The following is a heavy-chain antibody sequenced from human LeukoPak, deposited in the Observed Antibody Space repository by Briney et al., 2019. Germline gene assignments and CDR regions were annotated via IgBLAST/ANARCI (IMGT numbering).Heavy chain of an antibody. D-gene: IGHD4-17*01. J-gene: IGHJ4*02. V-gene: IGHV3-23*01. CDR2: ISGSGGST. CDR3: AKVGGDFYYFDY. Sequence: GGSLRLSCAASGFTFSSYWMTWVRQAPGKGLEWVSAISGSGGSTYYADSVKGRFTISRDNSKNTLYLQMNSLRAEDTAVYYCAKVGGDFYYFDYWGQGTLVTVSS. CDR1: GFTFSSYW.